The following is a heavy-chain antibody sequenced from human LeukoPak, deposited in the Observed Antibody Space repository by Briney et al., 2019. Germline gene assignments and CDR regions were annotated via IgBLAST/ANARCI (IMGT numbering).Heavy chain of an antibody. CDR3: TREDHSNYNY. D-gene: IGHD4-11*01. Sequence: GGSLRLSCAASGFTFSSYGMHWVRQAPGKGLEWVAVISYDGSNKYYADSVKGRFTISRDNSKNTLYLQMNSLRAEDTAVYYCTREDHSNYNYWGQGTLVTVSS. V-gene: IGHV3-30*03. CDR2: ISYDGSNK. J-gene: IGHJ4*02. CDR1: GFTFSSYG.